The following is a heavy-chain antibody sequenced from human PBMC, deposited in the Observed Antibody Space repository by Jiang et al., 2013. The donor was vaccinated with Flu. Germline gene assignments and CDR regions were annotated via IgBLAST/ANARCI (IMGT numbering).Heavy chain of an antibody. Sequence: GAEVKKPGESLKISCKGSGYSFTSYWIGWVRQMPGKGLEWMGIIYPGDSDTRYSPSFQGQVTISADKSISTAYLQWSSLKASDTAMYYCARHVTTEVVAASYYYGMDVWGQGTTVTVSS. CDR1: GYSFTSYW. CDR3: ARHVTTEVVAASYYYGMDV. J-gene: IGHJ6*02. CDR2: IYPGDSDT. D-gene: IGHD2-15*01. V-gene: IGHV5-51*01.